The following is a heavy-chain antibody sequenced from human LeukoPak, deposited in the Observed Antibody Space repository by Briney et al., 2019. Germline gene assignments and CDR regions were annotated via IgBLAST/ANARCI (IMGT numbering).Heavy chain of an antibody. CDR2: MNPNSGNT. CDR3: ARLGYYDYIWGSYRYTELDY. V-gene: IGHV1-8*01. D-gene: IGHD3-16*02. J-gene: IGHJ4*02. Sequence: APVEVSCKASGYTFTSYDINWVRQATGQGLEWMGWMNPNSGNTGHAQKFQGRVTMTRNTSISTAYMELSSLRSEDTAVYYCARLGYYDYIWGSYRYTELDYWGQGTLVTVSS. CDR1: GYTFTSYD.